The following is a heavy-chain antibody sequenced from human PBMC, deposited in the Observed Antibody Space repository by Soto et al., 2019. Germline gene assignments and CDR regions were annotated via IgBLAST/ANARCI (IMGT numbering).Heavy chain of an antibody. Sequence: SSETLSLTCAVSGGSISSSNWWSWVRQPPGKGLEWIGEIYHSGSTNYNPSLKSRVTISVDKSKNQFSLKLSSVTAADTAVYYCARVWTTVTNWFDPWGQGTLVTGSS. V-gene: IGHV4-4*02. J-gene: IGHJ5*02. CDR2: IYHSGST. CDR3: ARVWTTVTNWFDP. CDR1: GGSISSSNW. D-gene: IGHD4-17*01.